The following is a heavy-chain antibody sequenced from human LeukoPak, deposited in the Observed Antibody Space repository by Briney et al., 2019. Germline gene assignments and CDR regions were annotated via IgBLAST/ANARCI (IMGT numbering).Heavy chain of an antibody. CDR1: GYTLTELS. J-gene: IGHJ6*03. V-gene: IGHV1-24*01. D-gene: IGHD6-13*01. Sequence: GASVKVSCKVSGYTLTELSMHWVRQAPGKGLEWMGGFDPEDGETIYAQKFQGRVTMTEDTSTDTAYMELSSLRSEDTAVYYCARVAVRSSWDYYYYYMDVWGKGTTVTVSS. CDR3: ARVAVRSSWDYYYYYMDV. CDR2: FDPEDGET.